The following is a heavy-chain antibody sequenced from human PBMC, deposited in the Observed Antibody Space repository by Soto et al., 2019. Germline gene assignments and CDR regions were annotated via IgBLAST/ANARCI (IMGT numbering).Heavy chain of an antibody. V-gene: IGHV6-1*01. Sequence: LSLTCAISGDSVSSNSAAWNWIRQSPSRGLEWLGRTYYRSKWYNDYAVSVKSRITINPDTSKNQFSLQLNSVTPEDTAVYYCARAPSAGIAVAGYYYYGMDVWGQGTTVTVSS. CDR2: TYYRSKWYN. J-gene: IGHJ6*02. CDR3: ARAPSAGIAVAGYYYYGMDV. CDR1: GDSVSSNSAA. D-gene: IGHD6-19*01.